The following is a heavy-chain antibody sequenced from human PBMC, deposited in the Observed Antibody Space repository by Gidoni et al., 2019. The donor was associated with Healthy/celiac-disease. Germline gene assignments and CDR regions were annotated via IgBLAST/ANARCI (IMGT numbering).Heavy chain of an antibody. J-gene: IGHJ5*02. CDR2: ISSSSSYI. CDR3: ARGIYSTTGSWFDP. V-gene: IGHV3-21*01. CDR1: GVTFRSYS. D-gene: IGHD4-17*01. Sequence: EVQLVESGGGLVKPGGSLRLSCAASGVTFRSYSMNWVRQASGKGLELVASISSSSSYIYYADSVKGRFTISRDNAKNSLYLQMNSLRAEDTAVYYCARGIYSTTGSWFDPWGQGTLVTVSS.